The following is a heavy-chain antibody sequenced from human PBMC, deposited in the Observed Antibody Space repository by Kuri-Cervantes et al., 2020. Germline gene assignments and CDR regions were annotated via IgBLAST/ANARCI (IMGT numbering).Heavy chain of an antibody. CDR3: ARDLTTVTTGYYYYGMDV. J-gene: IGHJ6*02. V-gene: IGHV1-46*01. D-gene: IGHD4-11*01. CDR1: GFTFTSYY. Sequence: GESLKISCAASGFTFTSYYMHWVRQAPGQGLEWMGIINPSGGSTSYAQKFQGRVTMTRDTSTSTVYMELSSLRSEDTAVYYCARDLTTVTTGYYYYGMDVWGQGTTVTVSS. CDR2: INPSGGST.